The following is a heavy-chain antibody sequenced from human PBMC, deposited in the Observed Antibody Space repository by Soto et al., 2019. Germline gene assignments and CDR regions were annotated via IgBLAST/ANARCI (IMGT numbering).Heavy chain of an antibody. J-gene: IGHJ6*02. CDR2: IIYDGSKK. CDR3: AKDLHDFASFFFYGMDV. D-gene: IGHD2-21*02. CDR1: GFRFSSSG. Sequence: GSLRLSCAASGFRFSSSGMHWVRQAPGKGLEWVAVIIYDGSKKEYADSVKGRFTVSRDNSKDTVYLQMNNLRPEDTGVYYCAKDLHDFASFFFYGMDVWGQGTSVTVSS. V-gene: IGHV3-30*18.